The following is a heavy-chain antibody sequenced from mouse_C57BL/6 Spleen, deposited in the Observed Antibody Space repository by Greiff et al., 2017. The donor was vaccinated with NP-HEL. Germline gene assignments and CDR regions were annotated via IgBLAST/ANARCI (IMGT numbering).Heavy chain of an antibody. Sequence: DVMLVESEGGLVQPGSSMKLSCTASGFTFSDYYMAWVRQVPEKGLEWVANINYDGSSTYYLDSLKSRFIISRDNAKNILYLQMSSLKSEDTATYYCARGEGLTTGVAPYFDWWGQGTTRTVSS. CDR3: ARGEGLTTGVAPYFDW. D-gene: IGHD1-1*01. CDR1: GFTFSDYY. CDR2: INYDGSST. V-gene: IGHV5-16*01. J-gene: IGHJ2*01.